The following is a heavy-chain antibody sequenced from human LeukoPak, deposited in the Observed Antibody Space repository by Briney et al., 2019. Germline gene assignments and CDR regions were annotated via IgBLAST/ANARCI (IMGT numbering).Heavy chain of an antibody. J-gene: IGHJ3*02. CDR1: GGTFSSYA. Sequence: ASVKVSCKASGGTFSSYAISWVRQAPGQGLEWMGGIIPIFGTANYAQKFQGRVTITADESTSTAYMELSSLRSEDTAVYYCARAAAGLYDAFDIWGQGTMVTVSS. D-gene: IGHD6-13*01. CDR3: ARAAAGLYDAFDI. CDR2: IIPIFGTA. V-gene: IGHV1-69*13.